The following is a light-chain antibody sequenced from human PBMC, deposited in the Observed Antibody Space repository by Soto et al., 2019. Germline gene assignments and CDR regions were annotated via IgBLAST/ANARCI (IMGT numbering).Light chain of an antibody. CDR2: DVS. J-gene: IGLJ2*01. CDR1: SGDVGAYTY. CDR3: FSYTTTTTI. V-gene: IGLV2-14*01. Sequence: QSALTQPASVSGSPGQSITISCTGISGDVGAYTYVSWYQQHPGKAPKVIIYDVSNRPSGISNRFSGSKSGNMASLTISGLQAEDEADYYCFSYTTTTTIFGGGTKLTVL.